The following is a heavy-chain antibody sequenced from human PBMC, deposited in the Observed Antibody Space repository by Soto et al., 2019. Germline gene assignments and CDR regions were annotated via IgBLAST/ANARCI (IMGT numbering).Heavy chain of an antibody. J-gene: IGHJ6*02. D-gene: IGHD2-8*01. CDR3: ARDIESVTAKHFFYYYAMDV. CDR2: VSANNGHT. V-gene: IGHV1-18*01. Sequence: ASVKVSCKASGFTFSNYGLNWVRQAPGQGLEWMGWVSANNGHTNYAQNLQGRVSMTTDTSTSTAYMELRGLTFDDTAVYYCARDIESVTAKHFFYYYAMDVWGQGTTVTFSS. CDR1: GFTFSNYG.